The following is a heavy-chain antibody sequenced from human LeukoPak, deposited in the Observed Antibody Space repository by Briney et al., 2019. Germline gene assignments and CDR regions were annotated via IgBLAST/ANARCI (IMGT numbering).Heavy chain of an antibody. J-gene: IGHJ1*01. V-gene: IGHV4-34*01. CDR3: ARVLKDYGDIEYFQH. CDR2: INHSGST. CDR1: GGSFSGYY. Sequence: PSETLSLTCDVYGGSFSGYYWSWIRQPPGKGLEWIGEINHSGSTNYNPSLKGRVTISVDTSKNQFSLKLSSVTAADTAVYYCARVLKDYGDIEYFQHWGQGTLVTVSS. D-gene: IGHD4-17*01.